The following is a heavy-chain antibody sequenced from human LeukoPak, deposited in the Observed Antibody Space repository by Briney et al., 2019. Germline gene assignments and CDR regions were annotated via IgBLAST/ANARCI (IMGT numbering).Heavy chain of an antibody. D-gene: IGHD6-13*01. CDR2: INHSGST. CDR3: ARPRYSSSWEFDY. J-gene: IGHJ4*02. V-gene: IGHV4-34*01. Sequence: SETLSLTCAVYGGSFSGYYWSWIRQPPGKGLEWIGEINHSGSTNYNPSLKSRVTISVDTSKNQFSLKLSSVTAADTAVYYCARPRYSSSWEFDYWGQGTLVTVSS. CDR1: GGSFSGYY.